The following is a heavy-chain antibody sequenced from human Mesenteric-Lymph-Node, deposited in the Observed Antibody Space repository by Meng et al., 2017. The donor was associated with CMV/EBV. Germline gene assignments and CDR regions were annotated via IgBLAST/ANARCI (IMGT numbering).Heavy chain of an antibody. D-gene: IGHD2-8*01. CDR1: GFTFSSYV. V-gene: IGHV3-30*02. Sequence: GESLKISCAASGFTFSSYVMHWVRQAPGKGLEWVAFIRYDGSNTYYADSVKGRFTISRDNSKNTLYLQMNSLRAEDTAVYYCAKAIYCTNGVCYTGSWFDPWGQGTLVTVSS. CDR2: IRYDGSNT. J-gene: IGHJ5*02. CDR3: AKAIYCTNGVCYTGSWFDP.